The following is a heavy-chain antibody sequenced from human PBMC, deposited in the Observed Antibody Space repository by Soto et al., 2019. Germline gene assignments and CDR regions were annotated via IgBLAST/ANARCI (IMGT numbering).Heavy chain of an antibody. V-gene: IGHV3-23*01. D-gene: IGHD3-22*01. CDR2: ISGSGHAT. CDR3: AKGSYFDSSGGCANY. Sequence: EVKFLESGGGLVPPGASARLSCITSGFIFDNYAMSWVRQSPGRGLEWVAAISGSGHATYYTQSVQGRFIISRDKSKKTVFLQMHNLRAEDTAVYYCAKGSYFDSSGGCANYWGLVTLVTVSS. J-gene: IGHJ4*02. CDR1: GFIFDNYA.